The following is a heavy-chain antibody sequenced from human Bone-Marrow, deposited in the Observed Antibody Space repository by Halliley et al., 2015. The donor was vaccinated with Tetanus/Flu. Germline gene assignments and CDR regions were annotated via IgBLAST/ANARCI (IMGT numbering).Heavy chain of an antibody. CDR3: AERGDASEYPPIDS. V-gene: IGHV3-74*01. D-gene: IGHD1-1*01. Sequence: SGINPDASRTGYPDSRGGRFTISRDNAKNPLYLQMDSLRAEDSAVYYCAERGDASEYPPIDSWGQGAQVTVSS. CDR2: INPDASRT. J-gene: IGHJ4*02.